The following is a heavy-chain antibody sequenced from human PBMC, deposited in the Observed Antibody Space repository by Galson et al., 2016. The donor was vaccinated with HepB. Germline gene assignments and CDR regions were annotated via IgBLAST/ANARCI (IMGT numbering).Heavy chain of an antibody. CDR2: VHPGGSDT. J-gene: IGHJ2*01. D-gene: IGHD3-16*02. CDR3: AWGGSYPQSYFYFDL. V-gene: IGHV5-51*01. Sequence: QSGAEVKKPGESLRISCKGSGYRFSDYWIGWMRQLPGKGLEWMGIVHPGGSDTRYSPSFQGQIIISADKSTDIAYMEWRSLKASDSGTYFCAWGGSYPQSYFYFDLWGRGTLVSV. CDR1: GYRFSDYW.